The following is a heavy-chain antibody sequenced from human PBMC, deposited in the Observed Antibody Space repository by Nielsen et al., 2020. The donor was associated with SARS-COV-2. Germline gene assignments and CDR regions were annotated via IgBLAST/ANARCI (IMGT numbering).Heavy chain of an antibody. V-gene: IGHV3-23*01. Sequence: GESLKISCAASGFTFSSYAMSWVRQAPGKGLEWVSAISGSGGSTYYADSVKGRFTISRDNSKNTLYLQMNSLRAEDTAVYYCAKDQGYDSSGYPDAFDIWGQGTMVTVSS. J-gene: IGHJ3*02. CDR1: GFTFSSYA. CDR2: ISGSGGST. D-gene: IGHD3-22*01. CDR3: AKDQGYDSSGYPDAFDI.